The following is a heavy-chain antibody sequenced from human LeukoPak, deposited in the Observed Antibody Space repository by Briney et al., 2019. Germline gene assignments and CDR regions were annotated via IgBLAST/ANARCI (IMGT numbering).Heavy chain of an antibody. Sequence: ASVKVSCKASGYTFTGYYMHWVRQAPGQGLEYLGWINPNTGDTHYAQNFQGRVTMTRDTSISTAYMDLRGLRSDDTAVYYCARVPFYYYYMDVWGKGTTVTISS. J-gene: IGHJ6*03. CDR3: ARVPFYYYYMDV. CDR2: INPNTGDT. CDR1: GYTFTGYY. V-gene: IGHV1-2*02.